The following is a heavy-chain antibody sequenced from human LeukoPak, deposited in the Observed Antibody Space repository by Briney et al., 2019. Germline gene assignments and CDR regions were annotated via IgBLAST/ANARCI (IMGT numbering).Heavy chain of an antibody. D-gene: IGHD5-24*01. CDR2: TYYRSKWHN. V-gene: IGHV6-1*01. J-gene: IGHJ4*02. CDR1: GDSVSSNDAA. CDR3: ARVGDGPKPHFDS. Sequence: SQTLSLTCAISGDSVSSNDAAWNWIRQSPSRGLEWLGRTYYRSKWHNDYAISVKSRIIIKPDTSKNHFSLQLNSVTPEDTAVYYCARVGDGPKPHFDSWGQGTLVTVYS.